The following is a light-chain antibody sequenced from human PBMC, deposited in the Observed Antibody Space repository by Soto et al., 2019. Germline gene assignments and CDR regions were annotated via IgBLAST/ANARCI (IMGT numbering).Light chain of an antibody. CDR1: SSDVGGYNY. CDR2: EVS. J-gene: IGLJ3*02. CDR3: SSYTSSSTRV. Sequence: QSALTQPASVSGSPGQSITISCTGTSSDVGGYNYVSWYQQHPGKAPKLMIYEVSNRPSGVSNRVSGSKSGNTASRTISGIQAEAEADYYCSSYTSSSTRVFGGGTQLTVL. V-gene: IGLV2-14*01.